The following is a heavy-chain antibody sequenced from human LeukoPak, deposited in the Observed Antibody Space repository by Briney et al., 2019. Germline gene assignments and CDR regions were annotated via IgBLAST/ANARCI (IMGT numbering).Heavy chain of an antibody. CDR2: IYTSGST. CDR3: ARSRGMIAGWNDY. J-gene: IGHJ4*02. D-gene: IGHD3-22*01. V-gene: IGHV4-61*02. CDR1: GGSISSGNYY. Sequence: SETLSLTCTVSGGSISSGNYYWSWIRQPAGKGLEWIGRIYTSGSTNYNPSLKTRVTISVDTSKNQFSLKLSSVTAADTAVCYCARSRGMIAGWNDYWGQGTLVTVSS.